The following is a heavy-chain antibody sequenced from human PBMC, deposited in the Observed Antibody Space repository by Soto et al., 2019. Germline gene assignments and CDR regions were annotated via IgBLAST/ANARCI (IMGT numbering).Heavy chain of an antibody. CDR2: INHSGST. J-gene: IGHJ4*02. CDR3: ARVLAEAAAVDY. Sequence: SETLSLTCAVYGGSFSGYYWSWIRQPPGKGLEWIGEINHSGSTNYNPSLKSRVTISEDTSKNQFSLKLSSVTAADTAVYYCARVLAEAAAVDYWGQGTLVTVSS. V-gene: IGHV4-34*01. CDR1: GGSFSGYY. D-gene: IGHD6-13*01.